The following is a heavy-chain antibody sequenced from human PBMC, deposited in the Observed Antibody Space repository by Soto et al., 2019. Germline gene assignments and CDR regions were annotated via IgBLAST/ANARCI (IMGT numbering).Heavy chain of an antibody. V-gene: IGHV4-34*01. D-gene: IGHD2-15*01. CDR1: GGSFSGYY. CDR3: ARGCSGGSCYYGFDP. J-gene: IGHJ5*02. CDR2: INHSGST. Sequence: SETLSLTCAVYGGSFSGYYWSWIRQPPGKGLEWIGEINHSGSTNYNPSLKSRVTISVDTSKNQFSLKLRSVTAADTAVYYCARGCSGGSCYYGFDPWGQGTLVTVSS.